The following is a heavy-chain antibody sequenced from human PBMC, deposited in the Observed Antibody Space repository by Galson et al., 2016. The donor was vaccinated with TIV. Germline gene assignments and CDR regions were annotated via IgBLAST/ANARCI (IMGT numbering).Heavy chain of an antibody. J-gene: IGHJ3*02. CDR2: ISVYNGVT. CDR3: ARGVYFDLPPDAFDI. CDR1: GFTFTRYG. Sequence: SLKVSCEASGFTFTRYGISWVRQAPGQGLEWMGCISVYNGVTYSVQKVQGRVTITIDNSTNTAYMQLSSLRAEDTAVYYCARGVYFDLPPDAFDIWGQGTMVTVSS. D-gene: IGHD3-10*01. V-gene: IGHV1-18*01.